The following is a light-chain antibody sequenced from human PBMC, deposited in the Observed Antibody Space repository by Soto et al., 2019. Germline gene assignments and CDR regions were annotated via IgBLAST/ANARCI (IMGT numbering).Light chain of an antibody. V-gene: IGKV3-15*01. CDR2: GAS. CDR3: QQHYKRPPWT. Sequence: DIVMTQSPATLSVSPGERATLSCRASQSVDTNVAWYQQKPGRAPRLLIYGASTRAAGIPVRFSGSGSGTEFTLTISSLQSKDFAVYYCQQHYKRPPWTFGQGTKVEVK. CDR1: QSVDTN. J-gene: IGKJ1*01.